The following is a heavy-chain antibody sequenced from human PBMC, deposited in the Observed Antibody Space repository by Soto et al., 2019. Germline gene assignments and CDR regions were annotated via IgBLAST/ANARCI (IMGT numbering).Heavy chain of an antibody. CDR3: ARVGGRGYSELDP. D-gene: IGHD5-12*01. V-gene: IGHV1-2*02. CDR1: GYTFTAYY. Sequence: QVQLVQSGAEVKKPGASVKVSCKASGYTFTAYYMHWVRQAPGQGLEWMGWINPNSGGTYHAQNFQGRVTMTRDTSTSTVYMDLTSLRSDDTAVYYCARVGGRGYSELDPWGQGTLVTVSS. CDR2: INPNSGGT. J-gene: IGHJ5*02.